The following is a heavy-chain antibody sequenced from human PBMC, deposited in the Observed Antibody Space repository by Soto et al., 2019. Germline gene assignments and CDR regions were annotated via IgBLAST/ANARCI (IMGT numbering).Heavy chain of an antibody. CDR2: IKQDGSER. CDR3: ATYCSSTSCRSY. Sequence: PGGSLRLSCAASGFTFSSYWMTWVRQAPGKGLEWVANIKQDGSERYYVDSVKGRFTVSRDNSKNSLYLQMDSLRAEDTAVYYCATYCSSTSCRSYWGQGAQVTVSS. V-gene: IGHV3-7*05. J-gene: IGHJ4*01. D-gene: IGHD2-2*01. CDR1: GFTFSSYW.